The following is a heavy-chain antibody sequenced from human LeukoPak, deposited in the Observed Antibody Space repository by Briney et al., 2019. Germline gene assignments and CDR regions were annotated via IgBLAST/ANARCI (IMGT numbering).Heavy chain of an antibody. CDR1: GYTFTSYG. D-gene: IGHD5-24*01. J-gene: IGHJ3*02. CDR3: AREDGYIVHDAFDI. V-gene: IGHV1-18*01. CDR2: ISAYNGNT. Sequence: GASVKVSCKASGYTFTSYGISWVRQAPGQGLEWMGWISAYNGNTNYAQKLQGRVTMTTDTSTSTAYMELRSLTSDDTAVYYCAREDGYIVHDAFDIWGQGTMVTVSS.